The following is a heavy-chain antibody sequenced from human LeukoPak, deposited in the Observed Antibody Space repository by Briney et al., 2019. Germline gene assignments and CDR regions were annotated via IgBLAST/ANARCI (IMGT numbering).Heavy chain of an antibody. J-gene: IGHJ4*02. D-gene: IGHD4-11*01. CDR3: AKDSLTTVDY. Sequence: GGSLRLSCAASGFTFSSYSMNWVRQAPGKGLEWVSSISRSSSFIYYADSVKGRFTISRDNAKNSLYLQMNSLRVEDTAVYYCAKDSLTTVDYWGQGSLVTVSS. V-gene: IGHV3-21*01. CDR1: GFTFSSYS. CDR2: ISRSSSFI.